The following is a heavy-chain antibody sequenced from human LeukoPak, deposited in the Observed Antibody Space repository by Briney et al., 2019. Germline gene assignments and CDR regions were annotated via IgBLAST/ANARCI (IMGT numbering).Heavy chain of an antibody. CDR2: IIPIFGAA. CDR3: ARSSPQEFSEFDY. CDR1: GGTFSSYA. V-gene: IGHV1-69*05. Sequence: SVKVSCKASGGTFSSYAISWVRQAPGQGLEWMGGIIPIFGAANYAQKFQGRVTITTDESTSTAYMELSSLRSEDTAVYYCARSSPQEFSEFDYWGQGTLVTVSS. D-gene: IGHD3-16*02. J-gene: IGHJ4*02.